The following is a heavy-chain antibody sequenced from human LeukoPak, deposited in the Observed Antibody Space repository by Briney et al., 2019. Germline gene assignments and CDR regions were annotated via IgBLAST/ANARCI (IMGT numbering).Heavy chain of an antibody. J-gene: IGHJ4*02. Sequence: GGSLRLSCAASGFTFSSYAMSWVRQAPGKGLEWVSAISGSGGSTYYADSVKGRFTISRDNSKNTLYLQMNSLRAEDTAVYYCAKDGALLRWPVYYFDYWGQGTLVTVSS. CDR3: AKDGALLRWPVYYFDY. D-gene: IGHD4-23*01. CDR2: ISGSGGST. CDR1: GFTFSSYA. V-gene: IGHV3-23*01.